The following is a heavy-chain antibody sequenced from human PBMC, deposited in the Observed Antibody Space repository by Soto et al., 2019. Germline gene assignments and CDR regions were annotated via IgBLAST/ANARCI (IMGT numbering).Heavy chain of an antibody. J-gene: IGHJ4*02. CDR2: IYYSGST. Sequence: SETLSLTCTVSGGSISSSSYYWGWIRQPPGKGLEWIGSIYYSGSTYYNPSLKSRVTISVDTSKNQFSLKLSSVTAADTAVYYCARHRGDYYDSSGYFDYWGQGTLVTVSS. CDR3: ARHRGDYYDSSGYFDY. CDR1: GGSISSSSYY. D-gene: IGHD3-22*01. V-gene: IGHV4-39*01.